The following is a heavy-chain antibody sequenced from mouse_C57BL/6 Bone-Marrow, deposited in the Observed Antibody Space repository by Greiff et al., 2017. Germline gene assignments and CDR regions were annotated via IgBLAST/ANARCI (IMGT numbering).Heavy chain of an antibody. CDR3: SSFDGNYFDF. J-gene: IGHJ2*01. CDR1: GFNIKDDY. Sequence: EVQLQQSGAELVRPGASVKLSCTASGFNIKDDYIHWVKQRPEQGLEWIGWIDPEIGDTDYASKFPGKATIPSDTSSNTAYLQLSSLTSEDTAVYYCSSFDGNYFDFWGQGTPLTAAS. CDR2: IDPEIGDT. V-gene: IGHV14-4*01. D-gene: IGHD2-3*01.